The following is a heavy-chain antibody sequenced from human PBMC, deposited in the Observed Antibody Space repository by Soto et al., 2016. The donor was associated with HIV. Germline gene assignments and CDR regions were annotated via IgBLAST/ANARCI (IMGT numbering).Heavy chain of an antibody. D-gene: IGHD4-17*01. Sequence: EVQVVESGGDLVQPGGSLKLSCAASGFTFSIYGMNWVRQAPGKGLEWLSFIDGSSIYKHYGDSVKGRFSISRDNTKNSMYLQMNSLSVEDTAVYYCVTDPDGDEDFDYWGQGNPGHRLL. CDR3: VTDPDGDEDFDY. V-gene: IGHV3-48*04. CDR1: GFTFSIYG. J-gene: IGHJ4*01. CDR2: IDGSSIYK.